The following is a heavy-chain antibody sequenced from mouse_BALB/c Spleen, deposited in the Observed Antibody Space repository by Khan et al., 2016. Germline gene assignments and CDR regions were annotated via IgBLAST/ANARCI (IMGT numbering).Heavy chain of an antibody. V-gene: IGHV3-2*02. Sequence: EVQLQESGPGLVKPSQSLSLTCTVTGYSITSDYAWNWIRQFPGNKLEWMGYISYSGSTSYNPSLKSRISITRDTSKNQFFLQLNSVTTEDTATYDCATHDYDWLAYWGQGTLVTVSA. CDR2: ISYSGST. CDR1: GYSITSDYA. J-gene: IGHJ3*01. CDR3: ATHDYDWLAY. D-gene: IGHD2-4*01.